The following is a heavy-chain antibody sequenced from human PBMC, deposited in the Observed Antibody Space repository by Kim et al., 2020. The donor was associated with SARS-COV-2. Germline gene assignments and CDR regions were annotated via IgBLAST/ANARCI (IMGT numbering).Heavy chain of an antibody. Sequence: ASVKVSCKVSGYILTELSMHWVRQAPGKGLEWMGGFDPEDGETIYAQKFQGRVTMTEDTSTDTAYMELSSLRSEDPAVYYCATGQYYDSSGYYYGGGFNDYWGQGTLVTVSS. D-gene: IGHD3-22*01. J-gene: IGHJ4*02. CDR1: GYILTELS. V-gene: IGHV1-24*01. CDR3: ATGQYYDSSGYYYGGGFNDY. CDR2: FDPEDGET.